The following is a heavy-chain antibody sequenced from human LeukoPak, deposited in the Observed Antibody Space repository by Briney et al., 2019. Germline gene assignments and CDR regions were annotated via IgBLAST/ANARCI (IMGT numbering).Heavy chain of an antibody. CDR1: GFTFSDYY. J-gene: IGHJ6*02. CDR2: ISSSGSTI. Sequence: GGSLRLSCAASGFTFSDYYMSWIRQAPGKGLEWVSYISSSGSTIYYADSVKGRFTISRDNAKYSLYLQMNSLRAEDTAVYYCATPSYSSSPTNGMDVWGQGTTVTVSS. CDR3: ATPSYSSSPTNGMDV. D-gene: IGHD6-13*01. V-gene: IGHV3-11*01.